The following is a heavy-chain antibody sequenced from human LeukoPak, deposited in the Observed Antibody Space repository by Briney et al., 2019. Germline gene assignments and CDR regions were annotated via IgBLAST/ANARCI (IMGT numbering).Heavy chain of an antibody. CDR3: ARISYDSSGYFDY. V-gene: IGHV3-74*01. J-gene: IGHJ4*02. CDR1: GFTFNSYW. D-gene: IGHD3-22*01. CDR2: ITSDGTNT. Sequence: TGGSLRLSCAASGFTFNSYWMHWVRQVPGKGPVWVSRITSDGTNTNYAESVKGRFTISRDNAKNTLYLQMNSLGAEDTAMHYCARISYDSSGYFDYWGQGTLVTVSS.